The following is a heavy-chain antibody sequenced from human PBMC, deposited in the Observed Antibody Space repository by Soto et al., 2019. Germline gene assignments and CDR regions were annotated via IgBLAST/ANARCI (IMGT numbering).Heavy chain of an antibody. CDR3: IRGGSPYYYDY. CDR1: GFSFSGSA. V-gene: IGHV3-73*01. CDR2: IRSKANSYAT. Sequence: QPGGSLRLSCAASGFSFSGSAMHWVRQASGKGLEWVGRIRSKANSYATSYAASVKGRFTISRDDSKNTAYLQMNSLKTEDTAVYYCIRGGSPYYYDYWGQGTLVTVSS. J-gene: IGHJ4*02.